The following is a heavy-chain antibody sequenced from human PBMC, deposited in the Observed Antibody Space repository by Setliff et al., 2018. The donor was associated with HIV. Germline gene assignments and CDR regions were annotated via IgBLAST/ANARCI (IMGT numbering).Heavy chain of an antibody. CDR1: GYSFTTYW. CDR3: ARHGGGNRYNNFWSGYYPFFDH. J-gene: IGHJ4*02. Sequence: GESLKISCKGSGYSFTTYWIGWVRQMPGKGLEWMGIIYPGDSDTRYNPSFQGQVTISADKSITTAYLQWSSLKGSDTAMYYCARHGGGNRYNNFWSGYYPFFDHWGQGTLVTVSS. D-gene: IGHD3-3*01. CDR2: IYPGDSDT. V-gene: IGHV5-51*01.